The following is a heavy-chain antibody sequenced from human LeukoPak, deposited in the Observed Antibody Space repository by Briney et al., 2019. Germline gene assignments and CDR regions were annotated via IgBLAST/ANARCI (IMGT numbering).Heavy chain of an antibody. CDR2: IYTSGST. Sequence: PSETLSLTCTVSGGSISSYYWSWIRQPAGKGLEWIGRIYTSGSTNYNPSLKSRVTMSVDTSKNQFSLKLGSVTAADTAVYYCAREGITMVSYYYYYMDVWGKGTTVTVSS. J-gene: IGHJ6*03. D-gene: IGHD3-10*01. CDR3: AREGITMVSYYYYYMDV. V-gene: IGHV4-4*07. CDR1: GGSISSYY.